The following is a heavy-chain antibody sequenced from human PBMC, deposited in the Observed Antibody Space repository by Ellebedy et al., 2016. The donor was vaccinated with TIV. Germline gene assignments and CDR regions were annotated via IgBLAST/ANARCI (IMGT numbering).Heavy chain of an antibody. CDR3: TRHWALRFDC. CDR2: IRSKAFGGTG. CDR1: GFTFSTYT. V-gene: IGHV3-49*04. Sequence: PGGSLRLSCAASGFTFSTYTMHWVRQAPGKGLEWVGFIRSKAFGGTGQYAASVNGRFIISRDDSRGIAYLQMNSLKTEDTAVYFCTRHWALRFDCWGQGTLVTVSS. D-gene: IGHD7-27*01. J-gene: IGHJ4*02.